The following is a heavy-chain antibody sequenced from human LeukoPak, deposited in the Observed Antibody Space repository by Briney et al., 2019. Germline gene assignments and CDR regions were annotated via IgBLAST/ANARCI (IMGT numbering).Heavy chain of an antibody. D-gene: IGHD1-26*01. CDR2: ISSLSGTR. J-gene: IGHJ4*02. CDR1: GFTFGSYS. Sequence: QPGGSLRLSCAASGFTFGSYSMNWVRQAPGKGLEWVSFISSLSGTREYADSVKGRFTISRDNAKNSLYLQMNSLRAEDTAVYYCTTDVIMGATTPGVGYWGQGTLVTVSS. V-gene: IGHV3-48*01. CDR3: TTDVIMGATTPGVGY.